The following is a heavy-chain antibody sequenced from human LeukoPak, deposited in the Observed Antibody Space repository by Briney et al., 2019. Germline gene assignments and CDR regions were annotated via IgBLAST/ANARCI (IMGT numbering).Heavy chain of an antibody. CDR1: GGSISSSSYY. J-gene: IGHJ4*02. Sequence: SETLSLTCTVSGGSISSSSYYWGWIRQPPGKGLEWIGSIYYSGSTYYNPSLKSQVTISVDTSKNQFSLKLSSVTAADTAVYYCARDPSPIPYSGSSGFDYWGQGTLVTVSS. V-gene: IGHV4-39*07. CDR2: IYYSGST. CDR3: ARDPSPIPYSGSSGFDY. D-gene: IGHD1-26*01.